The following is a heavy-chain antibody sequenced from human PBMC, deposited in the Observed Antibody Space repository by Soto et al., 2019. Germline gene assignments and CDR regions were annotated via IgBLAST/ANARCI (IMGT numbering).Heavy chain of an antibody. CDR3: ARGSSVVPTDYFVY. J-gene: IGHJ4*02. CDR1: GFTFSSYT. V-gene: IGHV3-21*01. CDR2: ISGDSHYI. D-gene: IGHD5-12*01. Sequence: EVQLVESGGGLVKPGGSLRLSCAASGFTFSSYTMTWVRQAPGKRLEWVASISGDSHYIYDADSVKGRFTISRDNAKKSLYLQMDNLRAEDTAVYYCARGSSVVPTDYFVYWGQGTLVSVSS.